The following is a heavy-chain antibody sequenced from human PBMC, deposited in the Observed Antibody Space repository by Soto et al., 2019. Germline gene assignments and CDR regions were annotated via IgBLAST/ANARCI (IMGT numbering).Heavy chain of an antibody. CDR2: IYSGGST. J-gene: IGHJ3*02. CDR3: ARVVAYGFGAFDI. Sequence: PGGSLRLSCAACGFTVSSNYMGWVRQAPGKGLEWVSVIYSGGSTYYADSVKGRFTISRDNSKNTLYLQMNSLRAEDTAVYYCARVVAYGFGAFDIWGQGTMVTVSS. D-gene: IGHD3-10*01. CDR1: GFTVSSNY. V-gene: IGHV3-66*01.